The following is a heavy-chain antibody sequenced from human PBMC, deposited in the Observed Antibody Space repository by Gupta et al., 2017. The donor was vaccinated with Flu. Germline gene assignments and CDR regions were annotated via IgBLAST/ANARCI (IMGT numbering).Heavy chain of an antibody. Sequence: EMQLLESGGGLVRSGGSLTLTCAASGLTSRCTFSSSLMSWVRQAPGKGLEWVSYISSGGGITNYAYSVRGRFTLSRDNSKNSLYLQMNSLRFEDTALYYCVKFSPNGGSGYWGQGTLVTVSS. CDR1: GLTSRCTFSSSL. D-gene: IGHD7-27*01. CDR2: ISSGGGIT. V-gene: IGHV3-23*01. CDR3: VKFSPNGGSGY. J-gene: IGHJ4*02.